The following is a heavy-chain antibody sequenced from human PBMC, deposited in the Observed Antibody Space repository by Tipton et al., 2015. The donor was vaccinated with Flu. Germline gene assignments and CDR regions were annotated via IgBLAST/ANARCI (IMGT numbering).Heavy chain of an antibody. V-gene: IGHV4-31*03. Sequence: TLSLTCTVSGDSLSIGDYYWSWIRQHSGKGLEWIGYIYHNGTTYYKPSLKSRVDITVDTSKNLFSLRLSSVTVADTAVYYCARGLFNGFSFYYFDVWGQGTLVTVSS. D-gene: IGHD2-8*01. J-gene: IGHJ4*02. CDR3: ARGLFNGFSFYYFDV. CDR2: IYHNGTT. CDR1: GDSLSIGDYY.